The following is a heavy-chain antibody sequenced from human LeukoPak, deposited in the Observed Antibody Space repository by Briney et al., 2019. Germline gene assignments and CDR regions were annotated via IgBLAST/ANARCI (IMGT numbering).Heavy chain of an antibody. J-gene: IGHJ4*02. CDR3: ARVQSYYDFWSGYRYYFDY. D-gene: IGHD3-3*01. Sequence: PSETLSLTCTVSGYSISSGYYWGWIRQPPGKGLEWIGSIYHSGSTYYNPSLKSRVTISVDTSKNQFSLKLSSVTAADTAVYYCARVQSYYDFWSGYRYYFDYWGQGTLVTVSS. CDR2: IYHSGST. V-gene: IGHV4-38-2*02. CDR1: GYSISSGYY.